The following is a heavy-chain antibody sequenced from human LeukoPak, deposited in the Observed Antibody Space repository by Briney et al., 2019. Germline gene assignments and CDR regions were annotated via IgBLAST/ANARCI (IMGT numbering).Heavy chain of an antibody. CDR1: GYTFTDYY. V-gene: IGHV1-2*02. J-gene: IGHJ4*01. Sequence: ASVKVSCKASGYTFTDYYMHWVRQAPGQGLEWMGWINPKSGGTSYAQKFQGRVTMTRDTSISTAYTELSGLRSDDTAVYYCARPLTIGSGYYHFDFWGQGTLVTVSS. CDR3: ARPLTIGSGYYHFDF. CDR2: INPKSGGT. D-gene: IGHD3-22*01.